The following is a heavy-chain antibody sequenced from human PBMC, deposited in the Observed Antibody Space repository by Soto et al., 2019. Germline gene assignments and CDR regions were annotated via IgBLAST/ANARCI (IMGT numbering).Heavy chain of an antibody. J-gene: IGHJ4*02. V-gene: IGHV3-9*01. Sequence: EVQLVESGGALVQPGGSLRLSCAGSGFTFDDYAMHWVRRAPGTGLEWVSGIRYNSGSVGYADSVTGRFTISRDHAKSSLYLQMNSLESEDTAFYDWSISKVGFWSGYDSDRSFDHWGQGTLVTVSS. CDR2: IRYNSGSV. D-gene: IGHD3-3*01. CDR1: GFTFDDYA. CDR3: SISKVGFWSGYDSDRSFDH.